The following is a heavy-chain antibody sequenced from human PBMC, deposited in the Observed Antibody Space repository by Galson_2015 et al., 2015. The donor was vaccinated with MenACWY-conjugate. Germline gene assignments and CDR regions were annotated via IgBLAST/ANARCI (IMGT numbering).Heavy chain of an antibody. V-gene: IGHV1-69*01. Sequence: QSGAEVKKPGESLKISCKASGYTFTTYGLGWIRQAPGQGLEWLGGVIPVFERTIYAQRFRGRVSITADEPTTTVYMELTGLTSEDTDGEDGEKEGTWRDDYDMELWGKGTTVIGSS. D-gene: IGHD3-10*01. CDR3: EKEGTWRDDYDMEL. CDR2: VIPVFERT. CDR1: GYTFTTYG. J-gene: IGHJ6*03.